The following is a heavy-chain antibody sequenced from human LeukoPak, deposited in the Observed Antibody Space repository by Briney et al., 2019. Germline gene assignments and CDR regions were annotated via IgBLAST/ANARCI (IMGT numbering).Heavy chain of an antibody. CDR3: AKFAYGDHKNFDY. Sequence: GGSLRLSCAASGFTFSSYAMSWVRQAPGKGVEGVSSISGSAGSTYYADSVKGRFTISRDNSKNTLYLQMNSLRAEDTAVYYCAKFAYGDHKNFDYWGQGTLVTVSS. CDR1: GFTFSSYA. J-gene: IGHJ4*02. V-gene: IGHV3-23*01. CDR2: ISGSAGST. D-gene: IGHD4-17*01.